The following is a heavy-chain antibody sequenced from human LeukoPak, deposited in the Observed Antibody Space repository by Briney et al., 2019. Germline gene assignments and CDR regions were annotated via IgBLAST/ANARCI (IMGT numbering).Heavy chain of an antibody. J-gene: IGHJ5*02. V-gene: IGHV1-8*01. D-gene: IGHD2-2*01. CDR1: GYTFSTCD. CDR3: ATDLGCSSTSCYFWFDP. Sequence: ASVKVSCKASGYTFSTCDINWVRQATGQGLEWLGWMNPNSGNTGFAHKFQGRVTMTEDTSTDTAYMELSSLRSEDTAVYYCATDLGCSSTSCYFWFDPWGQGTLVTVSS. CDR2: MNPNSGNT.